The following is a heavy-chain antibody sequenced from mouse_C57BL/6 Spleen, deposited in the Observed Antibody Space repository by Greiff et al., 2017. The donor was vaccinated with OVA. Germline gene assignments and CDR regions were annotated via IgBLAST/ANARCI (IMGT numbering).Heavy chain of an antibody. D-gene: IGHD1-1*01. Sequence: VQLQQSGPELVKPGASVKISCKASGYSFTDYNMNWVKQSNGKSLEWIGVINPNYGTTSYNQKFKGKATLTVDQSSSTAYMQLNSLTSEDSAVYYCAGYGSSSYYYAMDYWGQGTSVTVSS. CDR3: AGYGSSSYYYAMDY. CDR1: GYSFTDYN. CDR2: INPNYGTT. J-gene: IGHJ4*01. V-gene: IGHV1-39*01.